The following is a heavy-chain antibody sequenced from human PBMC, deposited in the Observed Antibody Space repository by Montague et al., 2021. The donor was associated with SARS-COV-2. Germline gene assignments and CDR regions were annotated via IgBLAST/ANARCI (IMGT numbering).Heavy chain of an antibody. D-gene: IGHD5-12*01. CDR1: FFSINTSS. Sequence: LSLPFPFSFFSINTSSFFLIRQPPGNSLEYLSSLSSLGSTHLNPALHGRVTISVDPSRNQFYLDVNSVTAADTAVYYCARLQGGRRLMDYWGQGTLVTVPS. CDR3: ARLQGGRRLMDY. J-gene: IGHJ4*02. CDR2: LSSLGST. V-gene: IGHV4-59*01.